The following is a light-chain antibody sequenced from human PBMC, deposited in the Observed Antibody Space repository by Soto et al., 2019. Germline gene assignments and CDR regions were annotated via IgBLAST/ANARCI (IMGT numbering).Light chain of an antibody. V-gene: IGLV2-14*01. CDR3: SSYSSTNTLVI. CDR1: SSDVGAYDY. Sequence: QSVLTQPASVSGSPGQSITIPCTGTSSDVGAYDYVSWYQQFPGKAHNLIIYEVSNRPSGVSNRFSGFKSGNTASLTIFGLQAGDEADYHCSSYSSTNTLVIFGGGTKLTVL. J-gene: IGLJ2*01. CDR2: EVS.